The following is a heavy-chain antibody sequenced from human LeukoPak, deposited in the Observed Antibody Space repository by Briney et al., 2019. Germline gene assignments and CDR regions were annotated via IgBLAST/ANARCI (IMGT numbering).Heavy chain of an antibody. D-gene: IGHD3-9*01. V-gene: IGHV1-2*06. CDR3: ARVVVLRYFDWSPEFDH. CDR2: INPNSGGT. J-gene: IGHJ4*02. CDR1: GYTFTGYY. Sequence: ASVKVSCKASGYTFTGYYMHWVRQAPGQGLEWMGRINPNSGGTNYAQKFQGRVTMTRDTSISTAYTELSRLRSDDTAVYYCARVVVLRYFDWSPEFDHWGQGTLVTVSS.